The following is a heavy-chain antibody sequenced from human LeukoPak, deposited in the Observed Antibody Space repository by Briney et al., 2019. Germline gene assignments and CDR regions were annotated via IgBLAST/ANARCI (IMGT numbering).Heavy chain of an antibody. CDR2: IIRIFGTA. Sequence: ASVKVSCKASGGTFSSYAISWVRQAPGQGLEWMGGIIRIFGTANYAQKFQGRVTITTDESTSTAYMELSSLRSEDTAVYYCASRAAIMTTVTRRTPFGWDYWGQGTLVTVSS. V-gene: IGHV1-69*05. CDR3: ASRAAIMTTVTRRTPFGWDY. CDR1: GGTFSSYA. D-gene: IGHD4-17*01. J-gene: IGHJ4*02.